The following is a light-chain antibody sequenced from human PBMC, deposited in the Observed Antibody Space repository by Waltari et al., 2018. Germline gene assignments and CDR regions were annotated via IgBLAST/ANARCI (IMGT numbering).Light chain of an antibody. CDR1: KLGNKF. CDR3: QAWDSIVV. V-gene: IGLV3-1*01. Sequence: SYELTQPPSVSVSPGQTTTITCSGDKLGNKFICWYQQKPGQSPVLVIYQDYKRPSGIPGRFSGSNSGNTATLTISETQAMDEADYYCQAWDSIVVFGGGTKLTVL. CDR2: QDY. J-gene: IGLJ2*01.